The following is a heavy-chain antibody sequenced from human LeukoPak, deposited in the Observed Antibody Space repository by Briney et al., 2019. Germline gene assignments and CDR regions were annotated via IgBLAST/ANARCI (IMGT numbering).Heavy chain of an antibody. CDR2: IWYDGSNK. Sequence: GGSLRLSCVASGSTSGYYIMRWVRQAPGKGLEWVAVIWYDGSNKYYADSVKGRFTISRDNSKNTLFLQMNSLRAEDTAVYYCARELGENWFDPWGQGTLVTVSS. V-gene: IGHV3-33*08. CDR1: GSTSGYYI. J-gene: IGHJ5*02. CDR3: ARELGENWFDP.